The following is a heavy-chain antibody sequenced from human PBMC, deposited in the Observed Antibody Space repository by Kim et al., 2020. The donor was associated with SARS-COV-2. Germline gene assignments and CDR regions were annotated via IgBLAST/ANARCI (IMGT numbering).Heavy chain of an antibody. CDR3: ARGGRGRPWVYYYYYGMDV. J-gene: IGHJ6*02. V-gene: IGHV4-34*01. CDR2: INHSGST. D-gene: IGHD3-16*01. Sequence: SETLSLTCAVYGGSFSGYYWSWIRQPPGKGLEWIGEINHSGSTNYNPSLKSRVTISVDTSKNQFSLKLSSVTAADTAVYYCARGGRGRPWVYYYYYGMDVWGQGTTVTVSS. CDR1: GGSFSGYY.